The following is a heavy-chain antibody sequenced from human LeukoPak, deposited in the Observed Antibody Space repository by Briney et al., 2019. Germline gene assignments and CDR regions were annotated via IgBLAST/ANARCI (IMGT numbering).Heavy chain of an antibody. CDR3: ARVIAAAGFDP. CDR1: GFTFSSYA. Sequence: PGGSLRLSCAASGFTFSSYAMSWVRQAPGKGLEWIGYIYYSGSTNYNPSLKSRVTISVDTSKNQFSLKLSSVTAADTAVYYCARVIAAAGFDPWGQGTLVTVSS. D-gene: IGHD6-13*01. J-gene: IGHJ5*02. V-gene: IGHV4-59*01. CDR2: IYYSGST.